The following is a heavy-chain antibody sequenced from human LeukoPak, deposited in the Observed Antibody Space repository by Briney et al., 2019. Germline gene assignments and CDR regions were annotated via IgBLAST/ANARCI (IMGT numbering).Heavy chain of an antibody. CDR1: GFTFRTYG. V-gene: IGHV3-30*02. CDR2: IRNDGTIK. CDR3: AKTGSSSWGYFDY. D-gene: IGHD6-13*01. Sequence: GGSLRLSCAASGFTFRTYGMHWVRQAPGKGLEWVAFIRNDGTIKYYADSVKGRFTISRDNSKSTLYLQMNSRRAEDTAVYYCAKTGSSSWGYFDYWGQGTLVTVSS. J-gene: IGHJ4*02.